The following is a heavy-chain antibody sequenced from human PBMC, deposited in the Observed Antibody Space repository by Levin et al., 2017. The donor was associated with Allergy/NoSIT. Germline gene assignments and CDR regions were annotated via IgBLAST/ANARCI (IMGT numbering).Heavy chain of an antibody. CDR3: ARDKSIAAAAKGHYYYYGMDV. V-gene: IGHV4-59*11. CDR1: GGSIRSPY. CDR2: IFYNGST. Sequence: SQTLSLTCTVSGGSIRSPYWSWIRQPPGKGLEWIGYIFYNGSTNYNPSLKSRVTISVDTSKNQFSLKLSSVTAADTAVYYCARDKSIAAAAKGHYYYYGMDVWGQGTTVTVSS. D-gene: IGHD6-13*01. J-gene: IGHJ6*02.